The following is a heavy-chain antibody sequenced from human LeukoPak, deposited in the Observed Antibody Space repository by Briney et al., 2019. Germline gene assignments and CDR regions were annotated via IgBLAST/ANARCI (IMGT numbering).Heavy chain of an antibody. D-gene: IGHD5-18*01. V-gene: IGHV5-51*01. CDR2: ICPGDSDT. J-gene: IGHJ4*02. CDR3: ARVIQLWSTNYYFDY. CDR1: GYSFTSYW. Sequence: AGESLKISCKGSGYSFTSYWIGWVRQMPGKGLEWMGIICPGDSDTRYSPSFQGQVTISADKSISTAYLQWSSLKASDTAMYYCARVIQLWSTNYYFDYWGQGTLVTVSS.